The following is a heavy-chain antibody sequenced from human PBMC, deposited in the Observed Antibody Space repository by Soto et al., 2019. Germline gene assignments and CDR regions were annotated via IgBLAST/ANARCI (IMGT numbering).Heavy chain of an antibody. Sequence: GASEKVSCKASGYTFTKYVIHWVRQAPRQRLEWMGWINVGNGNIKYSQKFQVRAIMTRDTSARTAYIELSSLRSEDTAVYYCARATDKLNTLYYGMDVWGQGTTVTVSS. V-gene: IGHV1-3*01. CDR1: GYTFTKYV. D-gene: IGHD3-10*01. CDR2: INVGNGNI. J-gene: IGHJ6*02. CDR3: ARATDKLNTLYYGMDV.